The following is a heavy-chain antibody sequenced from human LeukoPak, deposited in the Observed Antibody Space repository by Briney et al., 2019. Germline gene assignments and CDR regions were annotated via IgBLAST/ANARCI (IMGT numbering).Heavy chain of an antibody. D-gene: IGHD6-13*01. CDR1: GFTFSSYG. Sequence: GGSLRLSCAASGFTFSSYGMHWVRQAPGKGLEWVSVILVGGNTYYADSVKGRFTISRDNSKNTLYLQMNSLRADDTAVYYCAKDVIAAAYYGMDVWGQGTTVTVSS. V-gene: IGHV3-23*01. CDR3: AKDVIAAAYYGMDV. J-gene: IGHJ6*02. CDR2: ILVGGNT.